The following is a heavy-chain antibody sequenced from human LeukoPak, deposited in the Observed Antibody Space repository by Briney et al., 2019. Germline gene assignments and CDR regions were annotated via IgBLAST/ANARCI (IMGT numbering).Heavy chain of an antibody. D-gene: IGHD3-9*01. V-gene: IGHV1-2*02. Sequence: EASVKVSCKASGDAFSAYYMHWVRQAPGQGLEWMGWLNPQTGDTHFAQKFQGRVTFTRDTSISTAYMAMSRLRSDDTAVFYCARGSRYHDWLSPLDSWGQGTLVTVSS. CDR2: LNPQTGDT. CDR3: ARGSRYHDWLSPLDS. J-gene: IGHJ4*02. CDR1: GDAFSAYY.